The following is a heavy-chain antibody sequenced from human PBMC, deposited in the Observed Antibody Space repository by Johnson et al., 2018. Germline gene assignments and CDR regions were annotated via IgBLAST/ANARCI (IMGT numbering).Heavy chain of an antibody. D-gene: IGHD3-10*01. CDR2: IKQDGSEK. V-gene: IGHV3-7*03. J-gene: IGHJ6*04. CDR1: GFTFSSYW. CDR3: AKDGFNYYYYGMDV. Sequence: VQLVESGGGLVQPGGSLRLSCAASGFTFSSYWISWVRQAPGKGLEWVANIKQDGSEKYYVDSVKGRFTISRDNAKSSLYLQMNSLRAEDTALYYCAKDGFNYYYYGMDVWGKGTTVTVSS.